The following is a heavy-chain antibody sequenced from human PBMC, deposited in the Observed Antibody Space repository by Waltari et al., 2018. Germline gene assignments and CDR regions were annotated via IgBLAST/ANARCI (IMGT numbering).Heavy chain of an antibody. CDR1: GVSITSNRHY. J-gene: IGHJ3*01. CDR3: ATYIGASVGTAAFDV. V-gene: IGHV4-39*01. Sequence: QLQLQESGPRLVRPSETLSLICRVSGVSITSNRHYWAWIRQSPGQGLEWIGTVSYSGTTDISPSLKSRVSVSRDTSKNHVSLILGSGTAADMAVYYCATYIGASVGTAAFDVWGQGTMVTVSS. CDR2: VSYSGTT. D-gene: IGHD5-12*01.